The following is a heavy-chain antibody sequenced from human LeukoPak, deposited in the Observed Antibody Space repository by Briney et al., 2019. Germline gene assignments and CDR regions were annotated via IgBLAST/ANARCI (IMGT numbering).Heavy chain of an antibody. V-gene: IGHV3-9*01. CDR3: AEAPGYGYNGDEDYYFDY. J-gene: IGHJ4*02. D-gene: IGHD5-24*01. CDR2: ISWDSGSI. CDR1: GFTFDDYA. Sequence: GRSLRLSCAASGFTFDDYAMHWVRQAPGKGLEWVSGISWDSGSIGYADSVKGRFTISRDNAKNSLYLQMNSLRAEDTALYYCAEAPGYGYNGDEDYYFDYWGQGTLVTVSS.